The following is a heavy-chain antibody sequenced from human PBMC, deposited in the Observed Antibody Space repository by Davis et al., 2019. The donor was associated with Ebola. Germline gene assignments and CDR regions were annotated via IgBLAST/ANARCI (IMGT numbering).Heavy chain of an antibody. CDR1: GGSISSGGYY. J-gene: IGHJ5*02. V-gene: IGHV4-39*07. D-gene: IGHD6-6*01. CDR2: INHSGST. Sequence: SETLSLTCTVSGGSISSGGYYWSWIRQPPGKGLEWIGEINHSGSTNYNPSLKSRVTISVDTSKNQFSLKLSSVTAADTAVYYCARAVGIAAWFDPWGQGTLVTVSS. CDR3: ARAVGIAAWFDP.